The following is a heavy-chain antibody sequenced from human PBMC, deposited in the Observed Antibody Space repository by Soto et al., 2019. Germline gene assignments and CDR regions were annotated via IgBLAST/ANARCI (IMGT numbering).Heavy chain of an antibody. CDR1: GXTFGSYA. Sequence: SVKVSCKASGXTFGSYAISWGRQAPGQGLEWMGGIIPIFGTANYAQKFQGRVTITADESTSTAYMELSSLRSEDTAVYYCMTGETYYFDYWGQGTLVTVSS. V-gene: IGHV1-69*13. CDR2: IIPIFGTA. D-gene: IGHD4-17*01. CDR3: MTGETYYFDY. J-gene: IGHJ4*02.